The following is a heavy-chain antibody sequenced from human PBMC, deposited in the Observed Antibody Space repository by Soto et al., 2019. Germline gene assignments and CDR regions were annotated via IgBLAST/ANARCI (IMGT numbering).Heavy chain of an antibody. Sequence: QVQLVESGGGVVQPGRSLRLSCAASGFTFSSYGMHWARQAPGEGLEWVAVISSDGNRNYYADSVKGRFTISRDISKNTVYLQMNSLRVEDTAVYFCARKGYGGRWSLDYWGQGILVTVSS. CDR2: ISSDGNRN. CDR3: ARKGYGGRWSLDY. J-gene: IGHJ4*02. CDR1: GFTFSSYG. V-gene: IGHV3-30*03. D-gene: IGHD2-15*01.